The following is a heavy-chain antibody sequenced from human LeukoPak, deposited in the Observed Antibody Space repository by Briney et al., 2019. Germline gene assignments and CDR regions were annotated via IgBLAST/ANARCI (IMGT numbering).Heavy chain of an antibody. D-gene: IGHD6-13*01. Sequence: SETLSLTCTVSGGSISSSRYYWGWIRQPPGKGLEWIGYIYYSGSTNYNPSLKSRVTISVDTSKNQFSLKLSSVTAADTAVYYCARVKAAAGTDYYYGMDVWGQGTTVTVSS. J-gene: IGHJ6*02. V-gene: IGHV4-61*05. CDR3: ARVKAAAGTDYYYGMDV. CDR1: GGSISSSRYY. CDR2: IYYSGST.